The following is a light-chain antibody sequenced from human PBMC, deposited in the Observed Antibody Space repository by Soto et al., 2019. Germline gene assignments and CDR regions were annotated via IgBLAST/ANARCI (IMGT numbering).Light chain of an antibody. CDR1: GTDVGTYVF. J-gene: IGLJ2*01. CDR3: SSYGGGGTAL. Sequence: QSALTQPASVSGSPGQSITISCTGTGTDVGTYVFVSWFQHHAGKAPKLMIFEANKRPAGVPHRFSAYKSGNTASLIIAVLQDDDEAYYCCSSYGGGGTALFGGGTKLTVL. V-gene: IGLV2-23*01. CDR2: EAN.